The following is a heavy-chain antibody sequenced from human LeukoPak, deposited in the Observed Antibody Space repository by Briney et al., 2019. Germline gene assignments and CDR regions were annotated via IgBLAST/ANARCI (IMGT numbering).Heavy chain of an antibody. V-gene: IGHV1-2*02. CDR2: INPNSGGT. CDR3: AVLDYGGKAGIFDY. J-gene: IGHJ4*02. D-gene: IGHD4-17*01. CDR1: GYTFTGYY. Sequence: ASVKVSCKASGYTFTGYYMHWVRQAPGQGLEWMGWINPNSGGTNYAQKFQGRVTMTRDTSISTAYMELSRLRSDDTAVYYCAVLDYGGKAGIFDYWGQGTLVTVSS.